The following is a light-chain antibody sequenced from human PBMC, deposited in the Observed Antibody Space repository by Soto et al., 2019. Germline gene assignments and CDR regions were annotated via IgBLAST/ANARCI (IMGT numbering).Light chain of an antibody. CDR2: GES. J-gene: IGKJ1*01. V-gene: IGKV3-15*01. Sequence: RVMTHSPAALSVSPGEDVTLSFRASQSVPSMIAWYRQKPGQAPSLLIYGESTRAPGVPDRFSGTECGTEFRLAIGCLKYEDYAVYDWREYGDWPTVTFGQGTKVEIK. CDR1: QSVPSM. CDR3: REYGDWPTVT.